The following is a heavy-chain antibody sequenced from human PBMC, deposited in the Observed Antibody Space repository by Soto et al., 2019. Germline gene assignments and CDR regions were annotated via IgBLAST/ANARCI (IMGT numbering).Heavy chain of an antibody. V-gene: IGHV4-34*01. CDR3: ARDSSTSCDY. D-gene: IGHD2-2*01. Sequence: PSETLSLTCAVYGGSFSGYYWSWIRQPPGKGLEWIGEINHSGSTNYNPSLKSRVTISVDTSKNQFSLKLSSVTAADTAVYYCARDSSTSCDYWGQGTLVTVSS. CDR2: INHSGST. J-gene: IGHJ4*02. CDR1: GGSFSGYY.